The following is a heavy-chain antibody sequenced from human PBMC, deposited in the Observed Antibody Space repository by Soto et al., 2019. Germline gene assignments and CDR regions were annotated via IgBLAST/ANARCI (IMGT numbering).Heavy chain of an antibody. J-gene: IGHJ4*02. D-gene: IGHD3-10*01. CDR1: GGSISSGGYY. CDR2: IYYSGST. CDR3: AAMVRGVIITRKFDY. Sequence: SETLSLTCTVSGGSISSGGYYWSWIRQHPGKGLEWIGYIYYSGSTYYNPSLKSRVTISVDTSKNQFSLKLSSVTAADTAVYYCAAMVRGVIITRKFDYWGQGTLVTVSS. V-gene: IGHV4-31*03.